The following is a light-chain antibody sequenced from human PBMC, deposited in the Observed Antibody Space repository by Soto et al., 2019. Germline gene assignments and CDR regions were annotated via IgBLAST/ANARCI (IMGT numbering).Light chain of an antibody. CDR2: DAS. CDR1: QSISRLY. V-gene: IGKV3-11*01. J-gene: IGKJ5*01. Sequence: EIVLTQSPGTLSLSPGEGATLSCRASQSISRLYLSWYQQKPGQAPRLLIYDASNRATGIPARFSGSGSGTDFTLTISSLEPEDFAVYYCQQRSNWPTFGQGTRLEIK. CDR3: QQRSNWPT.